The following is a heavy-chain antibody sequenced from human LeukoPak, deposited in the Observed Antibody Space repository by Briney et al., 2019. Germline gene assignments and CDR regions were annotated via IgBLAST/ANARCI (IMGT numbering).Heavy chain of an antibody. Sequence: GGSLRLSCAASGFTFDDYGMYWVRQAPGKGLEWVSGINWDGGSTGYADSVEGRFTISRDNAKNSLYLQMNSLGAEDTAFYYCARVVYSGYEDYWGQGTLVTVSS. D-gene: IGHD5-12*01. CDR1: GFTFDDYG. V-gene: IGHV3-20*04. CDR2: INWDGGST. CDR3: ARVVYSGYEDY. J-gene: IGHJ4*02.